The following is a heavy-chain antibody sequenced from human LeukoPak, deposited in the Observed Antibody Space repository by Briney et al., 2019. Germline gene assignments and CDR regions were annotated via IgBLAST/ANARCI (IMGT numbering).Heavy chain of an antibody. Sequence: SETLSLTCAVSGGSISSYYWSWIRQPPGKGLEWIGYIYYSGSTNYNPSLKSRVTISVDTSKNQFSLKLSSVTAADTAVYYCARYSSSWRAVDYWGQGTLVTVSS. V-gene: IGHV4-59*01. CDR2: IYYSGST. D-gene: IGHD6-13*01. J-gene: IGHJ4*02. CDR1: GGSISSYY. CDR3: ARYSSSWRAVDY.